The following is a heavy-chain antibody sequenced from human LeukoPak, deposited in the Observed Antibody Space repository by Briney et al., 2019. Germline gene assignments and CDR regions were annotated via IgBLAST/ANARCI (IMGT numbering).Heavy chain of an antibody. CDR3: ASWNYEHRSGWYYLEN. D-gene: IGHD6-19*01. CDR2: ISGSDGST. V-gene: IGHV3-23*01. CDR1: RFTFSNYA. Sequence: PGGSLRLSCAAPRFTFSNYAMSWGRPGPGKGLGCVSCISGSDGSTYYAESVKGRFTISRDNSKNTLSLQMNSLRAEDTAVYYCASWNYEHRSGWYYLENWGQGTLVTVSS. J-gene: IGHJ4*02.